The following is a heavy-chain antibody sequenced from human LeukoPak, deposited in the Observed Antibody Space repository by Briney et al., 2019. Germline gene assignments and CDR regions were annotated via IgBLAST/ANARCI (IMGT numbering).Heavy chain of an antibody. CDR1: GGSISSGGYY. Sequence: PSETLSLTCTVSGGSISSGGYYWSWIRQHPGKGLEWIGYIYYSGSTHYNPSLKSRVTISVDTSKNQFSLKLSSVTAADTAVYYCARTSLTISSDYWGQGTLVTVSS. V-gene: IGHV4-31*03. D-gene: IGHD3-3*01. CDR2: IYYSGST. J-gene: IGHJ4*02. CDR3: ARTSLTISSDY.